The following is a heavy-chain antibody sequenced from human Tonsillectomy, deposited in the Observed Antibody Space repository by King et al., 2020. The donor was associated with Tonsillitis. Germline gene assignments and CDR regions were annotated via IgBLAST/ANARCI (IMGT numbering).Heavy chain of an antibody. CDR2: IYYIGST. V-gene: IGHV4-31*03. CDR3: AGYSGYDAALDY. Sequence: VQLQESGPGLVKPSQTLSLTCTVSVGSISSGGYYWRWIRQHPGKGLEWIGCIYYIGSTYSNPSLMSRVTLSLDTSKNQFSRKLVSVPAADTAVYYCAGYSGYDAALDYWGQGTLVTVSS. CDR1: VGSISSGGYY. D-gene: IGHD5-12*01. J-gene: IGHJ4*02.